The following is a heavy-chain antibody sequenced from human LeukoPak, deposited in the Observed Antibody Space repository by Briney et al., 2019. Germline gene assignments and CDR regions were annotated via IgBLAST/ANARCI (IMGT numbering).Heavy chain of an antibody. CDR2: IIPILGIA. J-gene: IGHJ3*02. CDR3: ARTGSGYYRDAFDI. D-gene: IGHD3-22*01. Sequence: AASVKVSCKASGYTFTSYYMHWVRQAPGQGLEWMGSIIPILGIANYAQKFQGRVTITADKSTSTAYMELSSLRSEDTAVYYCARTGSGYYRDAFDIWGQGTMVTVSS. V-gene: IGHV1-69*02. CDR1: GYTFTSYY.